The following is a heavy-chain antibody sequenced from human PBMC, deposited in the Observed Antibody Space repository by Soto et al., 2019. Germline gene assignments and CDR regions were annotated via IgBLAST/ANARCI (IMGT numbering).Heavy chain of an antibody. CDR1: GFTFSSSA. D-gene: IGHD1-1*01. V-gene: IGHV3-30*18. CDR3: AKDNPTFAY. J-gene: IGHJ4*02. Sequence: QVQLVESGGGVVQPGGSLRLSCAASGFTFSSSAMHWVRQAPGKGPEWVAIISYDGNDKYYADSVEGRFTIPRDNSKNSLVLQMSSLRPDDTALYYCAKDNPTFAYWGQGTLVTVSS. CDR2: ISYDGNDK.